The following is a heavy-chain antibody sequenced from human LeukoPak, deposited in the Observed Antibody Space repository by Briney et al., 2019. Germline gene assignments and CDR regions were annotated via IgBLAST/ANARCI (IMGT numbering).Heavy chain of an antibody. D-gene: IGHD3-9*01. CDR1: GFTFSSYS. Sequence: GGSLRLSCAASGFTFSSYSMNWVRQAPGKGLEWVSYISSSSSTIYYADSVKGRFTISRDNAKNSLYLQMNSLRAEDTALYYCAKEAHYPHMGTYLVTIDSWGQGTLVTVSS. CDR2: ISSSSSTI. V-gene: IGHV3-48*01. J-gene: IGHJ4*02. CDR3: AKEAHYPHMGTYLVTIDS.